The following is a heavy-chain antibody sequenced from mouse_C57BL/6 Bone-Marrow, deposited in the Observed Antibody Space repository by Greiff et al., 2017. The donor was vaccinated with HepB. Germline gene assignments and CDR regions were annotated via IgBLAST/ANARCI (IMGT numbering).Heavy chain of an antibody. J-gene: IGHJ3*01. CDR1: GFPITSGYY. Sequence: VKLVESGPGLVKPSQSLFLTCSITGFPITSGYYWIWIRQSPGKPLEWMGYITHSGETFYNPSLQSPISITRETSKNQFFLQLNSVTTEDTAMYYCAGDKRGLAYWGQGTLVTVSA. CDR2: ITHSGET. V-gene: IGHV12-3*01. CDR3: AGDKRGLAY.